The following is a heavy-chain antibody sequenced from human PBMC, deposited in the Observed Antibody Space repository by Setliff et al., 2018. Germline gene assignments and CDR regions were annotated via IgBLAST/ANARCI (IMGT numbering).Heavy chain of an antibody. CDR1: GYTFTGYY. CDR2: INPNSGDT. J-gene: IGHJ5*02. V-gene: IGHV1-2*06. CDR3: VRSGKFGMRFWFDQ. Sequence: ASVKVSCKASGYTFTGYYMHWVRQAPGQGLEWMGRINPNSGDTHSAQKFQGRVTMTRDTSINTAYMELGSLTSDDTAFYYCVRSGKFGMRFWFDQWGQGALVTVSS. D-gene: IGHD1-26*01.